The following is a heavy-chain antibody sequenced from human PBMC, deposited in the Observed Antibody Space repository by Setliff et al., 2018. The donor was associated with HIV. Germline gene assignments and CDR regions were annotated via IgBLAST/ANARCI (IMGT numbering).Heavy chain of an antibody. Sequence: ASVKVSCKASGYTFTSYDINWVRQATGQGLEWMGWMNPNIGNTGYAQKFQGRVTMTRNTSISTAYMELSSLISEDTAVYYCARGFNFWSGYSIDYYYGMDVWGQGTTVTVSS. CDR2: MNPNIGNT. J-gene: IGHJ6*02. V-gene: IGHV1-8*02. CDR1: GYTFTSYD. CDR3: ARGFNFWSGYSIDYYYGMDV. D-gene: IGHD3-3*01.